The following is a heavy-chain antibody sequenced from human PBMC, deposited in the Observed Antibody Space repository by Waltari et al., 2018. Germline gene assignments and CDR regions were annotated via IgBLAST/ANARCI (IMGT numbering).Heavy chain of an antibody. Sequence: QVQLQESGPGLVNPSETLSLTCTVSGGSVSSGSYYWSWIRQPPGKGLEWIGYVDYSGSTKYNPSLKSRVTISVDTSKNQFSLKLSSVTAADTAVYYCANHNYDKGIGAFDIWGQGTMVTVSS. D-gene: IGHD3-22*01. V-gene: IGHV4-61*01. CDR3: ANHNYDKGIGAFDI. J-gene: IGHJ3*02. CDR2: VDYSGST. CDR1: GGSVSSGSYY.